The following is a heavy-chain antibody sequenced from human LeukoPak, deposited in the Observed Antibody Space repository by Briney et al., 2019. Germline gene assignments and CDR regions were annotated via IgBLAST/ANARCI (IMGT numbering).Heavy chain of an antibody. CDR1: GGSISSYY. J-gene: IGHJ4*02. Sequence: SETLSLTCTVSGGSISSYYWSWIRQPPGKGLEWIGYIYYSGSTNYNPSLKSRVTISVDTSKNQFSLKLSSVTAADTAVYYCARSMVRGVSNPTGYCGQGTLVTVSS. CDR2: IYYSGST. V-gene: IGHV4-59*01. D-gene: IGHD3-10*01. CDR3: ARSMVRGVSNPTGY.